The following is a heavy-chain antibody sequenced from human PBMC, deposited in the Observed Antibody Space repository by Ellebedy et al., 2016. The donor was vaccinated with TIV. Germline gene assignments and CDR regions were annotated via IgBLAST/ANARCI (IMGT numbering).Heavy chain of an antibody. CDR3: AGVRQTSTWPIDY. V-gene: IGHV4-59*01. Sequence: SETLSLXCSVSGGSIRSYYWSWIRQPPGKGLEWMGYFYHSGSTNYNPSLKSRVTISVHTSKNQFSLNLTSVTAADTAVYYCAGVRQTSTWPIDYWGQGILVAVSS. CDR2: FYHSGST. CDR1: GGSIRSYY. J-gene: IGHJ4*02. D-gene: IGHD2-2*01.